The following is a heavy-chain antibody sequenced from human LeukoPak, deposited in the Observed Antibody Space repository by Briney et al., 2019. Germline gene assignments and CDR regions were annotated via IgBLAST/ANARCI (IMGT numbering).Heavy chain of an antibody. D-gene: IGHD4-17*01. V-gene: IGHV3-23*01. Sequence: SGGSLRLSCAASGFTFSSYAMSWVRQAPGKGLEWVSAISGSGGSTYYADSVRGRFTISRDNSKNTLYLQMNSLRAEDTAVYYCAKTRSWYGDYDFDYWGQGTLVTVSS. J-gene: IGHJ4*02. CDR1: GFTFSSYA. CDR3: AKTRSWYGDYDFDY. CDR2: ISGSGGST.